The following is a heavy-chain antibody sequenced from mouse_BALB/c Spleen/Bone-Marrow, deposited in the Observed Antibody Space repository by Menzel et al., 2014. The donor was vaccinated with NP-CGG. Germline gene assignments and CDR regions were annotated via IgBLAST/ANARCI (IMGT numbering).Heavy chain of an antibody. CDR3: ARSGVYGNCLAWFAY. V-gene: IGHV14-3*02. J-gene: IGHJ3*01. CDR2: IDPANGNT. CDR1: GFNIKDTY. D-gene: IGHD2-10*02. Sequence: VQLQQSGAELVKPGASVKLSCTASGFNIKDTYMHWVKQRPEQGLEWIGRIDPANGNTKYDPKFQGKATITADTSSNPAYLQLSSLTSEDTAVCYCARSGVYGNCLAWFAYWGQGTLVTVSA.